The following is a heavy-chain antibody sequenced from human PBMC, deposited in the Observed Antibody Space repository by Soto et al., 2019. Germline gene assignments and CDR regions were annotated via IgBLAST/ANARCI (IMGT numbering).Heavy chain of an antibody. CDR3: ARTRTVAYYYGMDV. CDR2: INHSGST. D-gene: IGHD4-4*01. J-gene: IGHJ6*02. CDR1: GGSFSGYY. Sequence: SETLSLTCAVYGGSFSGYYWSWIRQSPGKGLEWIGEINHSGSTNYNPSLKSRVTISVDTSKNQFSLKLSSVPAADTVLYFCARTRTVAYYYGMDVWGQGTRVTVSS. V-gene: IGHV4-34*01.